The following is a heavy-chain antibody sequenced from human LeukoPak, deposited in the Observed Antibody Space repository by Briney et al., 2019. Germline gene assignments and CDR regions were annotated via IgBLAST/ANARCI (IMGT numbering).Heavy chain of an antibody. CDR2: ISGSGDTT. J-gene: IGHJ4*02. CDR1: GFNFSSHA. V-gene: IGHV3-23*01. Sequence: GGSLRLSCAASGFNFSSHAMTWVRQAPGKGLECVSGISGSGDTTYYADSVKGRFTISRDNSKNTLYLQMNSLRAEDTALYYCAKDRSLVRAALNYWGQGTLVTVSS. CDR3: AKDRSLVRAALNY. D-gene: IGHD2-2*01.